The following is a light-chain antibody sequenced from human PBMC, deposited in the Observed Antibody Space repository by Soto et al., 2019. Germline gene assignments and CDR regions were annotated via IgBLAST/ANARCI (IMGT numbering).Light chain of an antibody. V-gene: IGLV2-14*01. Sequence: QSVLTQPASVSGSPGQSITISCTGTSSDVGVYNYVSWYQQHPGKAPKLMIYEVSNRPSGVSNRFSGSKSGNTASLTISGLQAEDEADYYCSSYTTSSTLVFGGGTKLTVL. CDR2: EVS. CDR1: SSDVGVYNY. CDR3: SSYTTSSTLV. J-gene: IGLJ3*02.